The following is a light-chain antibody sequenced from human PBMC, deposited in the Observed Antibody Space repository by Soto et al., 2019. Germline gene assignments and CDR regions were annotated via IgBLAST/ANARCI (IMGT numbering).Light chain of an antibody. J-gene: IGKJ5*01. V-gene: IGKV1-12*01. Sequence: DIQMTQSPSSVSASVGDRVTITCRASQDISTWLAWYQQKPGKAPKLLIYAASSLFSGVPSRFSGSGSGTDFTLTISSLQPEDFANYYCRQADSLPLVTFGQGTRLEIK. CDR2: AAS. CDR1: QDISTW. CDR3: RQADSLPLVT.